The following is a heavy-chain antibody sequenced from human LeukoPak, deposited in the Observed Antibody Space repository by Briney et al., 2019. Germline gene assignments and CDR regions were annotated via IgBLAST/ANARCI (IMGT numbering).Heavy chain of an antibody. CDR3: ARGRNYDDNWFDP. CDR2: INPNSGGT. D-gene: IGHD1-7*01. V-gene: IGHV1-2*02. CDR1: GYSFTGYY. Sequence: ASVNVSCKASGYSFTGYYIHWVRQAPGQALEWMGWINPNSGGTKYAQKFQGRVTMTRDTSISTAYMELSRLRSDDTAVYYYARGRNYDDNWFDPWGQGTLVTVSS. J-gene: IGHJ5*02.